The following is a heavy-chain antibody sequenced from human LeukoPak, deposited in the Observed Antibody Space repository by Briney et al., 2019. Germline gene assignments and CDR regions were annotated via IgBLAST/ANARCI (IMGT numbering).Heavy chain of an antibody. CDR3: ARDPSAVAANTYG. D-gene: IGHD6-25*01. CDR1: GFTVSNNY. J-gene: IGHJ4*02. V-gene: IGHV3-66*01. Sequence: GGSLRLSCAASGFTVSNNYMNWVRQAPGKGLEWVSLIYSGGTTYYADSVKGRFTISRDHSKNTLYLQMNSLRAEDTAVYYCARDPSAVAANTYGWGQGTLVTLSS. CDR2: IYSGGTT.